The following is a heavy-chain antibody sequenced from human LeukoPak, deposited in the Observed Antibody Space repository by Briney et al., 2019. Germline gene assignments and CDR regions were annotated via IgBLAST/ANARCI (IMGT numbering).Heavy chain of an antibody. V-gene: IGHV3-7*05. J-gene: IGHJ3*02. CDR2: IKQDGSEK. CDR1: GFTFSDYG. CDR3: ARDPSAFDI. Sequence: GGSLRLSCAASGFTFSDYGMSWVRQAPGKGLEWVANIKQDGSEKYYVDSVKGRCTISRDNAENSLHLQMNSLRAEDTAAYYCARDPSAFDIWGQGTMVTVSS.